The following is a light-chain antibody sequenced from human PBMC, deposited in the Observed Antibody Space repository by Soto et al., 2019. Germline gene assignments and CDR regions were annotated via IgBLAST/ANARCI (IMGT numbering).Light chain of an antibody. V-gene: IGKV1-5*03. CDR2: KAS. CDR1: QNVSNW. J-gene: IGKJ2*01. CDR3: QQYSKEST. Sequence: DVEMTQSPSTLPTSIGDRVTINCRASQNVSNWLAWYQQKPGKAPKLLIYKASRLESGVPSRFSASGSGTDFTLTVNSLQSDDFATYLFQQYSKESTFGQGTKLEIK.